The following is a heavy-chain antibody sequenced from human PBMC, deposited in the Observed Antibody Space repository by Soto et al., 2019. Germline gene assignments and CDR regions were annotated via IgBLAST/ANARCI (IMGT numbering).Heavy chain of an antibody. D-gene: IGHD4-17*01. CDR1: GFTFSSYG. CDR2: IWYDGSNK. CDR3: AREGDYGGKGEWWNFDL. Sequence: QVQLVESGGGVVQPGRSLRLSCAASGFTFSSYGMHWVRQAPGKGLEWVAVIWYDGSNKYYADSVKGRFTISRDNSKNTLYLQMNSLRAEDTAVYYCAREGDYGGKGEWWNFDLWGRGTLVTVSS. J-gene: IGHJ2*01. V-gene: IGHV3-33*01.